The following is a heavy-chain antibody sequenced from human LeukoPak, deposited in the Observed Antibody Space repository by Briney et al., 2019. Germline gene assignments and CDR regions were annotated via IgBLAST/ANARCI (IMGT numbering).Heavy chain of an antibody. J-gene: IGHJ5*02. CDR2: ISAYNGNT. Sequence: GASVKVSCKASGYTFTSYGFSWVRQAPGQGLEWMGSISAYNGNTNYAQKLQGRVTMTTDTSTSTAYMELRSLRSDDTAVYYCAREIHYGSGSYYKHWFDPWGQGTLVTVSS. CDR3: AREIHYGSGSYYKHWFDP. V-gene: IGHV1-18*01. CDR1: GYTFTSYG. D-gene: IGHD3-10*01.